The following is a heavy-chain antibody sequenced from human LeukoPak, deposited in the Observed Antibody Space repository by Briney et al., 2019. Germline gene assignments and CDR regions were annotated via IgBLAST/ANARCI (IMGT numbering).Heavy chain of an antibody. D-gene: IGHD6-6*01. V-gene: IGHV3-48*03. CDR3: ARGKYTVDY. CDR2: VSSGGGTI. Sequence: PGGSLRLSCVASGFPFSIYEMNWVRQAPGKGLEWISYVSSGGGTIYYADSVMGRFTISRDNAKNSLSLQMDSLRAEDTAVYYCARGKYTVDYWGQGTLVTVSS. J-gene: IGHJ4*02. CDR1: GFPFSIYE.